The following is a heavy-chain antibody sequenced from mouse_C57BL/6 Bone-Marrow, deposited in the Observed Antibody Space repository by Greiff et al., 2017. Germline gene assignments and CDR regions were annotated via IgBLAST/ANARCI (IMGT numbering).Heavy chain of an antibody. CDR3: ARRAIYYYGSSHFFYAMDY. CDR1: GYTFTDYN. D-gene: IGHD1-1*01. CDR2: INPNNGGT. Sequence: VQLQQSGPELVKPGASVKMSCKASGYTFTDYNMHWVKQSHGKSLEWIGYINPNNGGTSYNQKFKGKATLTVNKSSSTAYMELRSLTSEDSAVYYCARRAIYYYGSSHFFYAMDYWGQGTSVTVSA. V-gene: IGHV1-22*01. J-gene: IGHJ4*01.